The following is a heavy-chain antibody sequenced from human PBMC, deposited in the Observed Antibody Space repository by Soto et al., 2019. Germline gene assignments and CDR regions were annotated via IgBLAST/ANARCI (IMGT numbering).Heavy chain of an antibody. CDR2: IHSDGSST. CDR1: GFTFNYYL. D-gene: IGHD2-21*02. CDR3: ARGDKGGFDL. J-gene: IGHJ3*01. V-gene: IGHV3-74*01. Sequence: EVQLVESVGGLVQRGGSLRLSCAASGFTFNYYLMHWVRQAPGQGLVWVSHIHSDGSSTTYADSVKGRFTISRDNAKNTLYLKMNSLRAEDTAVYYCARGDKGGFDLWGQGTTVTVSS.